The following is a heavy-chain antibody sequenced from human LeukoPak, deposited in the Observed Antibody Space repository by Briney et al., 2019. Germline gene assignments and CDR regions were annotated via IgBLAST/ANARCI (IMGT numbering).Heavy chain of an antibody. V-gene: IGHV4-59*02. CDR3: ARGSIAARNDAFDI. D-gene: IGHD6-6*01. J-gene: IGHJ3*02. CDR2: IYYSGST. CDR1: GDSVSSYY. Sequence: PSETLSLTCTVSGDSVSSYYWSWIRKPPGKGLEWIGYIYYSGSTNYNPSLKSRVTISVDTSKNQFSLKLSFVTAADTAVYYCARGSIAARNDAFDIWGQGTMVSVSS.